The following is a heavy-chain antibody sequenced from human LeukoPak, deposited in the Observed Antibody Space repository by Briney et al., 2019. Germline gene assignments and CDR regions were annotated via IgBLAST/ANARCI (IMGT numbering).Heavy chain of an antibody. J-gene: IGHJ4*02. CDR3: ATDRKPIFGVVTTFDY. D-gene: IGHD3-3*01. CDR2: FDPEDGET. V-gene: IGHV1-24*01. Sequence: AASVKVSCKVSGYTLTELSMHWVRQAPGKGLEWMGGFDPEDGETIYAQKFQGRVTMTEDTSTDTAYMELSSLRSEDTAVYYCATDRKPIFGVVTTFDYWGQGTLVTVSS. CDR1: GYTLTELS.